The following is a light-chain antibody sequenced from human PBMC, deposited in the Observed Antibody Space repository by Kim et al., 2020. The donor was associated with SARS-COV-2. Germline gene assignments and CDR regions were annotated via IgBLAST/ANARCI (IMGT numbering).Light chain of an antibody. CDR2: GNS. Sequence: VTISGTGSSSNIGAGYDVHWYQQLPGTAPKPLIYGNSNRPSGVPDRFSGSKSGTSASLAITGLQAEDEADYYCQSYDSSLSGSDVFGNGTKVTVL. CDR3: QSYDSSLSGSDV. J-gene: IGLJ1*01. CDR1: SSNIGAGYD. V-gene: IGLV1-40*01.